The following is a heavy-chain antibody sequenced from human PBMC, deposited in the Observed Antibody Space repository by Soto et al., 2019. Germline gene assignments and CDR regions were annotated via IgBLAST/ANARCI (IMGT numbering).Heavy chain of an antibody. V-gene: IGHV3-33*01. D-gene: IGHD5-12*01. J-gene: IGHJ6*02. CDR1: GFPFSSYG. Sequence: RGSQRLSCEACGFPFSSYGIHWVRPAPGKGLEWVAVIWYDGSNKYYADSVKGRFTISRDNSKNTLYLQMNSLRAEDTAVYYCAREGGVDIVATNGYYYYGMDVWGQGTTVTVSS. CDR3: AREGGVDIVATNGYYYYGMDV. CDR2: IWYDGSNK.